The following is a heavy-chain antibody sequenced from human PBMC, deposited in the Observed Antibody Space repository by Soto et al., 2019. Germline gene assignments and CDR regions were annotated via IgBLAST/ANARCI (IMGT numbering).Heavy chain of an antibody. D-gene: IGHD2-15*01. CDR1: GFTFSSYA. J-gene: IGHJ3*02. CDR3: ARVRWTYRNHRGAFDI. V-gene: IGHV3-30-3*01. CDR2: ISYDGSNK. Sequence: PGGSLRLSCAASGFTFSSYAMHWVRQAPGKGLEWVAVISYDGSNKYYADSVKGRFTISRDNSKNTLYLQMNSLRAEDTAVYYCARVRWTYRNHRGAFDIWGQGTMVTVSS.